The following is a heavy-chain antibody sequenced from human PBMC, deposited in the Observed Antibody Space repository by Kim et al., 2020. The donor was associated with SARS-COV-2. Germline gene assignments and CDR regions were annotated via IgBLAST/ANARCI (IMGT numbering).Heavy chain of an antibody. CDR1: GAAITTDY. Sequence: SETLSLTCTVSGAAITTDYWTWIRQPPGKGLEWVAFFSSNVYTHYNPSLKSRVTMSVDTSKNQFSLKLTSVTAADTAVYYCARRVEAAAGSWYYYYMDVWGKGTTVTVSS. J-gene: IGHJ6*03. CDR2: FSSNVYT. V-gene: IGHV4-59*08. CDR3: ARRVEAAAGSWYYYYMDV. D-gene: IGHD6-25*01.